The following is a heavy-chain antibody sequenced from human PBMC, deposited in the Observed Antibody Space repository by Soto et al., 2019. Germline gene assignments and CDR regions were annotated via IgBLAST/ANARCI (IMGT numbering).Heavy chain of an antibody. CDR3: ARSSGYVPGGY. D-gene: IGHD5-12*01. CDR2: IHHSGST. Sequence: SETLSLTCAVSGYPISSGYYWGWIRQPPGRGLEWIGIIHHSGSTYYNPSLRSRITISVDTSKNQFSLKMPSVTAADTAVYYCARSSGYVPGGYWGQGILVTVSS. J-gene: IGHJ4*02. V-gene: IGHV4-38-2*01. CDR1: GYPISSGYY.